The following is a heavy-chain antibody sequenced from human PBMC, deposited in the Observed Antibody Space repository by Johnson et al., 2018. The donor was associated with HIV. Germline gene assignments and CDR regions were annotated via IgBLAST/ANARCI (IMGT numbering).Heavy chain of an antibody. V-gene: IGHV3-9*01. CDR1: GFTFSNSA. CDR2: ISWNSGSI. D-gene: IGHD6-19*01. J-gene: IGHJ3*02. Sequence: VQLVESGGGVVQPGRSLRLSCAASGFTFSNSATHWVRQAPGKGLEWVSGISWNSGSIGYADSVKGRFTISRDNAKNSLYLQMNSLRAEDTALYYCAKDLRIAVAGVAFDIWGQGTMVTVSS. CDR3: AKDLRIAVAGVAFDI.